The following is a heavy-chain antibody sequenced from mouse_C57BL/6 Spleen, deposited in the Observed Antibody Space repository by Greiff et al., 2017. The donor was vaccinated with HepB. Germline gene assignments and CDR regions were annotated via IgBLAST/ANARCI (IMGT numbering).Heavy chain of an antibody. CDR1: GYTFTSYW. CDR3: ARRGVVSYFDV. D-gene: IGHD1-1*01. Sequence: VQLQQSGAELVRPGSSVKLSCKASGYTFTSYWMDWVKQRPGQGLEWIGNIYPSDSETHYNQKFKDKATLTVDKSSSTAYMQLSSLASEDSAVYYCARRGVVSYFDVWGTGTTVTVSS. J-gene: IGHJ1*03. CDR2: IYPSDSET. V-gene: IGHV1-61*01.